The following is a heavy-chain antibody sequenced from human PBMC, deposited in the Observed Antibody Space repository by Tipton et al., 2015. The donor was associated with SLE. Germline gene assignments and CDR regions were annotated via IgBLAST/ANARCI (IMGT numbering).Heavy chain of an antibody. V-gene: IGHV3-23*01. CDR3: VRTYYYDSDGYHLEYFDT. CDR1: GFTFSSNG. Sequence: SLRLSCAASGFTFSSNGMAWVRQAPGKGLEWVSGIIGSGGSTYYADSVKGRFTISRDNSKNMLYLQMNSLRAEDTAVYYCVRTYYYDSDGYHLEYFDTWGQGTLVTVSS. J-gene: IGHJ4*02. D-gene: IGHD3-22*01. CDR2: IIGSGGST.